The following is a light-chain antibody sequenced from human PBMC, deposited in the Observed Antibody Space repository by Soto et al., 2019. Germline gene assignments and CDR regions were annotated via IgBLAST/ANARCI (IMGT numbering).Light chain of an antibody. CDR1: SSDVGGYDY. CDR2: EVN. Sequence: QSVLTQPASVSGSPGQSVTISCTGTSSDVGGYDYVSWYQQHPGTAPKLILYEVNNRPSGVSNRFSGSKSGNTASLIISGLQTEDEANYYCSPYTTSKTLIFGNGTRSP. J-gene: IGLJ1*01. CDR3: SPYTTSKTLI. V-gene: IGLV2-14*01.